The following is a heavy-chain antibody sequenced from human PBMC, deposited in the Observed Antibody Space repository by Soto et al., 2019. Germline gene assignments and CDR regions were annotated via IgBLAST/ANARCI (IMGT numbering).Heavy chain of an antibody. V-gene: IGHV3-23*01. Sequence: GASMSPSCAAYGSFFTNLSTYWACRAPGKGVVCVSCIRQCGDRSSYAVSAKGRFTISRDNSKNTLYLQMNGLRLDDTAVYYCVTAVRTRLDNWGPGTLVTVSS. CDR1: GSFFTNLS. CDR3: VTAVRTRLDN. CDR2: IRQCGDRS. J-gene: IGHJ4*02. D-gene: IGHD3-10*01.